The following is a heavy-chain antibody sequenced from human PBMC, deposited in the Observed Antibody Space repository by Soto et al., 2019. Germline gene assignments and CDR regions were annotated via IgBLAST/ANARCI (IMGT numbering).Heavy chain of an antibody. J-gene: IGHJ4*02. V-gene: IGHV3-30*03. Sequence: PGGALRLSCAASGFTFSSYAMSWVRQAPGKGLEWVALISFDGSNRYYADSVKGRFTVSRDNSKNTLYLQLNSLRAEDTAVYYCVGSAGIPFDYWGQGTLVTVSS. CDR1: GFTFSSYA. CDR3: VGSAGIPFDY. CDR2: ISFDGSNR. D-gene: IGHD1-1*01.